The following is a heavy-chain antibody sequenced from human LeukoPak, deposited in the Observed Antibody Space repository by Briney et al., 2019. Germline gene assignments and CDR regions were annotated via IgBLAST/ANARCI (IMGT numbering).Heavy chain of an antibody. J-gene: IGHJ4*02. D-gene: IGHD4/OR15-4a*01. CDR1: GGSFSGYY. V-gene: IGHV4-34*01. CDR3: AADYSGNYHVEFDY. CDR2: INHSGST. Sequence: PSETLSLTCAVYGGSFSGYYWSWIRQPPGKGLEWIGEINHSGSTNYNPSLKSRVTISVDTSKNQFSLKLSSVTAADTAVYYCAADYSGNYHVEFDYWGQGTLVTVSS.